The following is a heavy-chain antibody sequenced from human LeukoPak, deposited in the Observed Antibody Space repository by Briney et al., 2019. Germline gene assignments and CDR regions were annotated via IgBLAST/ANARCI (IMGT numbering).Heavy chain of an antibody. Sequence: SETLSVTCTVSGGSISSSSYYWGWIRQPPGKGLEWIGSIYYSGFTYYNPSLKSRVTISIDTSKNQFSLKLNSVTAADTAVYYCARLISGVGYFDYWGQGTLVTVSS. CDR3: ARLISGVGYFDY. CDR2: IYYSGFT. V-gene: IGHV4-39*01. CDR1: GGSISSSSYY. J-gene: IGHJ4*02. D-gene: IGHD3-10*01.